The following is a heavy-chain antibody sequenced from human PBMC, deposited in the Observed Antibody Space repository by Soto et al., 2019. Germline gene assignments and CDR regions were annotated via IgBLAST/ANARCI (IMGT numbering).Heavy chain of an antibody. V-gene: IGHV1-24*01. D-gene: IGHD2-21*02. Sequence: ASVKVSCKVSGYTLTELSMHWVRQAPGKGLEWMGGFDPEDGETIYAQKFQGRVTMTEDTSTDTAYMELSSLRSEDTAVYYCATDPVFPIAYCGGDCYSRWGQGTLVTVSS. J-gene: IGHJ4*02. CDR2: FDPEDGET. CDR1: GYTLTELS. CDR3: ATDPVFPIAYCGGDCYSR.